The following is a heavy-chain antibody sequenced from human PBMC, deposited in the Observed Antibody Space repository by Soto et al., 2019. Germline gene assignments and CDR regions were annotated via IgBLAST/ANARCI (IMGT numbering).Heavy chain of an antibody. CDR1: GGTFSSYA. J-gene: IGHJ6*02. CDR2: IIPIFGTA. D-gene: IGHD2-15*01. Sequence: QVQLVQSGAEVKKPGSSVKVSCKASGGTFSSYAISWVRQAPGQGLEWMGGIIPIFGTANYAQKFQGRVTITADESTSTAYMELSRLRSEDTAVYYCAREDIVVVVAATIYYYYGMDVWGQGTTVTVSS. CDR3: AREDIVVVVAATIYYYYGMDV. V-gene: IGHV1-69*01.